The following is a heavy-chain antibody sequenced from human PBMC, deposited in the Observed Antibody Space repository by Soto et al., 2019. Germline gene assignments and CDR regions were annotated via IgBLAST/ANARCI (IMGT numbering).Heavy chain of an antibody. D-gene: IGHD3-3*01. Sequence: ASVKVSCKASGYPFITYGINWVRQAPGQRPEWMGWIISYNGQTTYAHKFLGRDTMTTDTSTNTAYMELRKMRSDNAAVYYSTRDRHECWYSYFFDPWGPGTLVTVSS. CDR3: TRDRHECWYSYFFDP. J-gene: IGHJ5*02. V-gene: IGHV1-18*04. CDR1: GYPFITYG. CDR2: IISYNGQT.